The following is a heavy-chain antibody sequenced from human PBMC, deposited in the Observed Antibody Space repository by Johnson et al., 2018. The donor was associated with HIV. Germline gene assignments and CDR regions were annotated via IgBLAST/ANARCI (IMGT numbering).Heavy chain of an antibody. CDR1: GFTFSSYG. J-gene: IGHJ3*02. D-gene: IGHD2-2*01. V-gene: IGHV3-30*03. CDR3: ATDVYPGPRYQLLHRGI. CDR2: ISNDGSNK. Sequence: QMQLVESGGGVVQPGRSLRLSCAGSGFTFSSYGMHWVRQAPGKGLEWVALISNDGSNKYYADSVKGRFTISRDNSKNMLYLQMNSLKNEDTAVYYCATDVYPGPRYQLLHRGIWGHGTMITVSS.